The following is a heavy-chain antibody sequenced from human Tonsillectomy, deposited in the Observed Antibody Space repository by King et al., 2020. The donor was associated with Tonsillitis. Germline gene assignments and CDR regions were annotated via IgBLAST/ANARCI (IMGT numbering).Heavy chain of an antibody. Sequence: QLQESGPGLVKPSETLSLTCTVSRVSISSYSWFWIRQPPGKGLEWIGYIYYSGSTNYSPSLKSRVTISVDTSKNQFSLKLRSVTAADTAVYYCARDGVYGDYYMDVWGKGTTVTVSS. CDR3: ARDGVYGDYYMDV. D-gene: IGHD4-17*01. J-gene: IGHJ6*03. CDR2: IYYSGST. CDR1: RVSISSYS. V-gene: IGHV4-59*01.